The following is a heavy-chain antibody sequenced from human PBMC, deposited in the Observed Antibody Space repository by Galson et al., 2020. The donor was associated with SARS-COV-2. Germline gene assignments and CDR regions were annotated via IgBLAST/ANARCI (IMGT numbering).Heavy chain of an antibody. CDR3: ARARSGSYREAFDI. Sequence: GGSLRLSCAASGFTFSSYAMHWGRQAPGKGLQWVAVISYDGSTRYYADSVKGQFTISRDNSKNTLFLQMNSLRPDDTALYYCARARSGSYREAFDIWGQGTMVTVSS. D-gene: IGHD1-26*01. CDR1: GFTFSSYA. V-gene: IGHV3-30*04. J-gene: IGHJ3*02. CDR2: ISYDGSTR.